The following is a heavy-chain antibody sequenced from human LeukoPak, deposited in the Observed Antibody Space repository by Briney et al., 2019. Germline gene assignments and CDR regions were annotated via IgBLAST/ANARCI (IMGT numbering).Heavy chain of an antibody. J-gene: IGHJ5*02. CDR3: AREGYCSGGTCYSTMNWFDP. Sequence: ASVKVSCKASGYSFTRYGITWVRQAPGQGLEWMGWISAYNDNTNYAQKLQGRVTLTTDTSTSTAYMELRSLRSDDTAVYYCAREGYCSGGTCYSTMNWFDPWGQGTLVTGSS. CDR1: GYSFTRYG. V-gene: IGHV1-18*01. D-gene: IGHD2-15*01. CDR2: ISAYNDNT.